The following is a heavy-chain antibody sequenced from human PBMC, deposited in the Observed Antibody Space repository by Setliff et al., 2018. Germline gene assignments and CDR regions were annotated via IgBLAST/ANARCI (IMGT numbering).Heavy chain of an antibody. V-gene: IGHV4-59*08. J-gene: IGHJ2*01. CDR3: ARHHAQYYSDSSGYFYEDWYFDL. CDR1: GGSISNYY. D-gene: IGHD3-22*01. CDR2: IYYSGTT. Sequence: SETLSLTCTVSGGSISNYYWSWIRQPPGKGLEWIGYIYYSGTTNSIPSLKSRVTISVDTSKTQFSLKLSSVTAADTAVYSCARHHAQYYSDSSGYFYEDWYFDLWGRGTLVTVSS.